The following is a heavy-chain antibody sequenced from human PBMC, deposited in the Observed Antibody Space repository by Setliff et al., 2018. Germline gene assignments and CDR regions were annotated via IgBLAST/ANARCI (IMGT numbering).Heavy chain of an antibody. J-gene: IGHJ4*02. CDR2: IFYIGST. D-gene: IGHD3-3*01. Sequence: SETLSLTCTVSGGSISSHYWSWIRQPPGKGLEWIGYIFYIGSTNYNPSLKSRVTISVDRPKNQFSLKLSSVTAADTAVYYCARGISFHLEWLLWGQGTLVTVSS. V-gene: IGHV4-59*11. CDR3: ARGISFHLEWLL. CDR1: GGSISSHY.